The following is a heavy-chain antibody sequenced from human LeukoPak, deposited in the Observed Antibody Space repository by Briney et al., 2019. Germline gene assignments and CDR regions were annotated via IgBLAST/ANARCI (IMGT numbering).Heavy chain of an antibody. D-gene: IGHD6-19*01. Sequence: GGSLRLSCAASGFTFSSYSMNWVRQAPGKGLEWVSSISSSSSYIYYAGSVKGRFTISRDNAKNSLYLQMNSLRAEDTAVYYCAREGSSGWYMPYYFDYWGQGTLVTVSS. CDR1: GFTFSSYS. V-gene: IGHV3-21*01. J-gene: IGHJ4*02. CDR3: AREGSSGWYMPYYFDY. CDR2: ISSSSSYI.